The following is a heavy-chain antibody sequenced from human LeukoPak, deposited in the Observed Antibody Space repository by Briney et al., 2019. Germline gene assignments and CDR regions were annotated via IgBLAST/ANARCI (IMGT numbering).Heavy chain of an antibody. Sequence: ASVKVSCKASGGTFSSYAISWVRQAPGQGLEWMGRIIPIFGTANYAQKFQGRVTITTDESTSTAYMELSSLRSEDTAVYYCARDRNWNHGIGDYWGQGTLVTVSS. CDR1: GGTFSSYA. J-gene: IGHJ4*02. V-gene: IGHV1-69*05. D-gene: IGHD1-14*01. CDR2: IIPIFGTA. CDR3: ARDRNWNHGIGDY.